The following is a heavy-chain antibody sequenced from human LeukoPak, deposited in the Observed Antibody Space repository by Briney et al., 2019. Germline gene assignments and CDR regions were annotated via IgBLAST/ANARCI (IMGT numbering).Heavy chain of an antibody. CDR3: VKRGGGDHGLDV. J-gene: IGHJ6*02. CDR1: GFTFTRYA. CDR2: ISFDGSKV. D-gene: IGHD2-21*02. V-gene: IGHV3-30*18. Sequence: GGSLRLSCAASGFTFTRYAIHWVRQPPGEGPECVAVISFDGSKVYYADSVKGRFTISRDDSKNTAYPQMNSLRLEDTAMYYCVKRGGGDHGLDVWGQGTTVTVSS.